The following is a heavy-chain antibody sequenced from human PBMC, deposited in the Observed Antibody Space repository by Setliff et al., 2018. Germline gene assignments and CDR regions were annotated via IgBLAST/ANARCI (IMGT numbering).Heavy chain of an antibody. CDR1: GGSISSHY. CDR2: IYHSGNT. J-gene: IGHJ4*02. V-gene: IGHV4-59*04. Sequence: ASETLSLTCTVSGGSISSHYWSWIRPPPGKGLEWIGTIYHSGNTYYNPSLNSRLTISVDTSKNQFSLKLSSVTAADTALYYCTVYNTGSSKDHYWGQGTPVTVSS. D-gene: IGHD2-8*02. CDR3: TVYNTGSSKDHY.